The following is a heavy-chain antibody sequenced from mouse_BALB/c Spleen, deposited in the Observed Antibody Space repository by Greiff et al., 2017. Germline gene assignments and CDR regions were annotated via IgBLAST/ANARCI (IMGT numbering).Heavy chain of an antibody. Sequence: EVMLVESGGGLVKPGGSLKLSCAASGFTFSDYYMYWVRQTPEKRLEWVATISDGGSYTYYPDSVKGRFTISRDNAKNNLYLQMSSLKSEDTAMYYCARDRGGSNYFDYWGQGTTLTVSS. D-gene: IGHD1-1*02. V-gene: IGHV5-4*02. CDR2: ISDGGSYT. J-gene: IGHJ2*01. CDR3: ARDRGGSNYFDY. CDR1: GFTFSDYY.